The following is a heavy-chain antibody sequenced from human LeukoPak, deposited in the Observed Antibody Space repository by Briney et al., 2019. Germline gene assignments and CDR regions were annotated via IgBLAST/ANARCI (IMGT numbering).Heavy chain of an antibody. CDR3: ARVRDSSNWYVFDI. J-gene: IGHJ3*02. V-gene: IGHV3-30*03. D-gene: IGHD6-13*01. CDR2: ISYDESNK. CDR1: GSTFSSYG. Sequence: VRSLRLSCAASGSTFSSYGMHWVRQAPGKGLEWVAVISYDESNKYYADSVKGRFTVSRDNSKNTLYLQMNSRRAEDTAVYYCARVRDSSNWYVFDIWGQGKMVSVSS.